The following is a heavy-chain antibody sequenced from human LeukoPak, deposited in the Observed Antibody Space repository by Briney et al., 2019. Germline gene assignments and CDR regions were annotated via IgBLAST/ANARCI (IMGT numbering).Heavy chain of an antibody. D-gene: IGHD2-2*02. CDR2: INHSGST. V-gene: IGHV4-34*01. J-gene: IGHJ6*02. CDR1: GGSFNYYF. CDR3: ARGRHCSSTSCYTFYYYYGMDV. Sequence: SETLSLTCTVFGGSFNYYFWTWIRQPPGKGLEWIGEINHSGSTNYNPSLKSRVTISVDTSKNQFSLKLSSVTAADTAVYYCARGRHCSSTSCYTFYYYYGMDVWGQGTTVTVSS.